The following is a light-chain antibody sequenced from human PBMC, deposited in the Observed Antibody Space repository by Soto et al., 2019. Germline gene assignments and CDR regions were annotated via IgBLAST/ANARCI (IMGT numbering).Light chain of an antibody. CDR1: KSISSY. J-gene: IGKJ1*01. V-gene: IGKV1-39*01. Sequence: DIQMTQCPSSLSASVGDRVTITCRASKSISSYLNWYQQKPGKAPKLLIYAASSLQSGVPSRFSGSGSGTDFTLTISSLQPEDFATYYCQQSYSTPQTFGQGTKVEIK. CDR2: AAS. CDR3: QQSYSTPQT.